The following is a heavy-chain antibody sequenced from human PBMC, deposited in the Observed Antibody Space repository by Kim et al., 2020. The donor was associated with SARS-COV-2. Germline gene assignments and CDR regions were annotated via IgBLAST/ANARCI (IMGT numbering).Heavy chain of an antibody. Sequence: GGSLRLSCAASGFAVYRFAMNWVRQAPGKGLEWISAITNNNGKTYYQASVKGRFTISRDESKNIVFLHMNSLRVEDTDVYYCAKDHPSPGWPTFGDWGQGTLVAVS. CDR2: ITNNNGKT. CDR3: AKDHPSPGWPTFGD. D-gene: IGHD6-19*01. J-gene: IGHJ4*02. CDR1: GFAVYRFA. V-gene: IGHV3-23*01.